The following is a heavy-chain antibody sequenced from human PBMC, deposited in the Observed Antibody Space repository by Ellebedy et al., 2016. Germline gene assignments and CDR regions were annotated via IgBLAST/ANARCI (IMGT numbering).Heavy chain of an antibody. D-gene: IGHD6-13*01. CDR3: APLPRAAAAINWFDP. V-gene: IGHV3-53*01. J-gene: IGHJ5*02. Sequence: GGSLRLSXVASGFTVTNDYMTWVRQAPGKGLEWVSVIDSGGSSYYADSVKGRFTISRDNSKNTLYLQMNSLRAEDTAVFYCAPLPRAAAAINWFDPWGQGTLVTVSS. CDR2: IDSGGSS. CDR1: GFTVTNDY.